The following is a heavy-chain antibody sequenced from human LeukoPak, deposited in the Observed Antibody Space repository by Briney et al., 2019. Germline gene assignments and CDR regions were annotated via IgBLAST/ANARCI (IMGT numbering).Heavy chain of an antibody. D-gene: IGHD5-18*01. J-gene: IGHJ6*03. CDR3: ATGGYSYESYYYYYMDV. Sequence: SETLSLTCTVSVGSISSYYWSWIRQPPGKGLEWIGYIYYSGSTNYNLSLKSRVTISVDTSKNQFSLKLSSVTAADTAVYYCATGGYSYESYYYYYMDVWGKGTTVTISS. V-gene: IGHV4-59*01. CDR1: VGSISSYY. CDR2: IYYSGST.